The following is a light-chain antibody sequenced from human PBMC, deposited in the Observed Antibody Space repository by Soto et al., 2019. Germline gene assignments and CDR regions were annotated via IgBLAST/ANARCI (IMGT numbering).Light chain of an antibody. J-gene: IGKJ3*01. CDR2: GAS. CDR1: QSVSSSY. Sequence: EIVLTQSPGTLSLSPGERATLSCRASQSVSSSYLAWYQQKPGQAPRLLIYGASSRATGIPDRFSGSGSGTYFTLTISRLEPDDFAVYYYQQYGSSPPFTFGPGTKVDIK. V-gene: IGKV3-20*01. CDR3: QQYGSSPPFT.